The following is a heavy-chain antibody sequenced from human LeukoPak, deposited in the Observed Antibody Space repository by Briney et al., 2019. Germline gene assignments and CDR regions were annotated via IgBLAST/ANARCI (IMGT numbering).Heavy chain of an antibody. CDR2: IKYDGSEE. CDR3: ARDVYRSFDY. J-gene: IGHJ4*02. V-gene: IGHV3-7*01. CDR1: GFTFSSSW. Sequence: GGSLRLSCVASGFTFSSSWKNWVRQAPGKGLEWVANIKYDGSEEYYVDSVKGRFTISRDNAQNSLYLQMNNLRAEDTAVYYCARDVYRSFDYWGQGSLVTVSS. D-gene: IGHD5/OR15-5a*01.